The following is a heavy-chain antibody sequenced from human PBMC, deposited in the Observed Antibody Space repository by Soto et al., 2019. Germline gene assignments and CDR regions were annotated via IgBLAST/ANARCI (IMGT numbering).Heavy chain of an antibody. V-gene: IGHV4-34*01. CDR3: ARGPGLLTYYYGSGSYFADV. CDR1: GGSFSGYY. Sequence: ASETLSLTCAVYGGSFSGYYWSWIRQPPGKGLEWIGEINHSGSTNYNPSLKSRVTISVDTSKNQFSLKLSSVTAADTAVYYCARGPGLLTYYYGSGSYFADVWGQGTTVTVSS. J-gene: IGHJ6*02. D-gene: IGHD3-10*01. CDR2: INHSGST.